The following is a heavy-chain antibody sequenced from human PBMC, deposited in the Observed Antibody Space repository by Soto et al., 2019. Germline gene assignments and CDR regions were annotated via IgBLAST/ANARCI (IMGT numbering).Heavy chain of an antibody. J-gene: IGHJ3*02. V-gene: IGHV4-59*01. Sequence: SGTLSLTFTVSGGSISSYYWSWIRQPPGKGLGWIGYIYYSGGTNYNPPLKSRVTISVDTSKNQFSLKLSSVTAADTAVYYCASKDSLVDAFDIWGQGTMVIVSS. CDR3: ASKDSLVDAFDI. D-gene: IGHD3-16*02. CDR2: IYYSGGT. CDR1: GGSISSYY.